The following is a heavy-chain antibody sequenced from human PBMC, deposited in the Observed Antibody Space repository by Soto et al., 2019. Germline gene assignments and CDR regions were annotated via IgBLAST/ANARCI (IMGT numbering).Heavy chain of an antibody. J-gene: IGHJ3*02. V-gene: IGHV1-18*01. Sequence: QVQLVQAGAEVKQPGASVKVSCKDSGYSFTSYGISWVRQAPGQGLEWMGRISAYNGNTYYAQRLQGTVTMTTDTSTTTTYMELRSLRSVDTAVYYCGRDLRYLSGTYYRDDFDSWGQGTMVTVSS. CDR1: GYSFTSYG. D-gene: IGHD3-10*01. CDR2: ISAYNGNT. CDR3: GRDLRYLSGTYYRDDFDS.